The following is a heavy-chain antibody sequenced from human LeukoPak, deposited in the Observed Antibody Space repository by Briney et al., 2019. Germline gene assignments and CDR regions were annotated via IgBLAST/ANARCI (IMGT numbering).Heavy chain of an antibody. CDR1: GFTFDDYA. CDR2: ISWNRANI. Sequence: PGGSLRLSCAASGFTFDDYAMHWVRLAPGKGLEWVSGISWNRANIDYADSVKGRFTISRDNAKNSLFLLMNSLITEDTALYYCAKGNWMGYGYFDYWGQGTLVTVSS. D-gene: IGHD5-18*01. J-gene: IGHJ4*02. CDR3: AKGNWMGYGYFDY. V-gene: IGHV3-9*01.